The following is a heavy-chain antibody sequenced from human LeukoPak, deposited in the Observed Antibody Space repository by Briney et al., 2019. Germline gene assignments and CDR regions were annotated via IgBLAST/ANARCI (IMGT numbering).Heavy chain of an antibody. Sequence: GGSLRLSCAASALTFSKYAMNWVRQAPGKGLEWVSAISRSDSGSNIYYADSVKGRFTISRDNSKNTLYLQMNSLRAEDTAVYYCARDLYSSSSDYWGQGTLVTVSS. CDR3: ARDLYSSSSDY. V-gene: IGHV3-23*01. CDR2: ISRSDSGSNI. J-gene: IGHJ4*02. CDR1: ALTFSKYA. D-gene: IGHD6-6*01.